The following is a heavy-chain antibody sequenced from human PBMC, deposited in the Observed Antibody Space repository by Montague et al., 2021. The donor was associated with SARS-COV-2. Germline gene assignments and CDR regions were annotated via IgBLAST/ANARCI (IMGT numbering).Heavy chain of an antibody. D-gene: IGHD2-21*02. CDR1: GFTFASSA. Sequence: SVKVSCKASGFTFASSAVQWVRQARGQGLEWIGWIVVGNDYTNYXQQFQERVTITRDMSTSTAYMELSSLRSEDTAVYYCAATLLTATTSFDYWGQGTLVTVSP. V-gene: IGHV1-58*01. J-gene: IGHJ4*02. CDR2: IVVGNDYT. CDR3: AATLLTATTSFDY.